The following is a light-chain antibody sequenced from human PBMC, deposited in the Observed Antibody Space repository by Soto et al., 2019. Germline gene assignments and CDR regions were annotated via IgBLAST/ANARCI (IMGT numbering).Light chain of an antibody. V-gene: IGKV3-20*01. CDR1: QSVSSSY. CDR2: GAS. Sequence: EIVLTQSPGTLSLSPGERATLSCRASQSVSSSYLAWYQQKPGQAPRLLIYGASSRATGIPDRFSGSGSGTDFTLTISRLEPEDFAVYYCQQYNNWPTFGPGTKVDIK. J-gene: IGKJ3*01. CDR3: QQYNNWPT.